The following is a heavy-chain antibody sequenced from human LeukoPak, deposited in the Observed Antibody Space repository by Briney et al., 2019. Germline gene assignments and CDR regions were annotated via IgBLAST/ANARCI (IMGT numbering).Heavy chain of an antibody. J-gene: IGHJ4*02. CDR3: ARHGSYSLGF. Sequence: GSLRLSCAGSGFTATTNYMSWVRQAPGKGLEWIGQIYYSGSTNYNPSLESRVIMSLDKSRNQLSLRLNSVTAADTAVYYCARHGSYSLGFWGQGALVTVSS. D-gene: IGHD4-23*01. CDR2: IYYSGST. CDR1: GFTATTNY. V-gene: IGHV4-4*02.